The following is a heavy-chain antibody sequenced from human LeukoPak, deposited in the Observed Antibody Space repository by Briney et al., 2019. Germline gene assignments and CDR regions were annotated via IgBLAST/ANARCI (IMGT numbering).Heavy chain of an antibody. CDR1: GFTFNTYN. V-gene: IGHV3-21*04. J-gene: IGHJ4*02. CDR3: AKNLIAAAGWRGSH. D-gene: IGHD6-13*01. CDR2: ISSSGNYI. Sequence: GGSLRLSCAASGFTFNTYNMNWVRQAPGKGLEWVSSISSSGNYIYYADSVKGRFTISRDNSKNTLYLQMNSLRAEDTAVYYCAKNLIAAAGWRGSHWGQGTLVTVSS.